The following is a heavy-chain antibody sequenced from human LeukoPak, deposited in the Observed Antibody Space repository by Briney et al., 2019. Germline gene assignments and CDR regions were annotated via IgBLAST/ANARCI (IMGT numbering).Heavy chain of an antibody. CDR2: ISGDGGSA. V-gene: IGHV3-43*02. CDR3: AKASSGSSSSPVDY. J-gene: IGHJ4*02. D-gene: IGHD3-10*01. Sequence: PGGPLRLSCVASGFTFHDYDMSWVRQVPGKGLVWVTLISGDGGSASYAGSVKGRFTISRDNSKNSLYLQMNSLRTEDTAFYYCAKASSGSSSSPVDYWGQGTLVTVSS. CDR1: GFTFHDYD.